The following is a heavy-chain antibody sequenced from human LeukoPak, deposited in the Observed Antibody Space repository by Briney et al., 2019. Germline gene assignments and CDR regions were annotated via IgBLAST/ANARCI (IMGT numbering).Heavy chain of an antibody. CDR2: ISTTGYTI. CDR1: GFTFSDFY. J-gene: IGHJ3*02. V-gene: IGHV3-11*04. CDR3: ARDPTDPWIQLWGDAFDI. Sequence: PGGSLRLSCEASGFTFSDFYMSWIRQAPGQGLEWLSYISTTGYTIYYADSVKGRFTISRDNTQNSLYLQMNSLRAEDTAVYYCARDPTDPWIQLWGDAFDIWGQGTMVTVSS. D-gene: IGHD5-18*01.